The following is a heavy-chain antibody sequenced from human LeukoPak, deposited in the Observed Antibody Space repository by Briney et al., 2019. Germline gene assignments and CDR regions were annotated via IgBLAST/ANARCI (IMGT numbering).Heavy chain of an antibody. CDR2: ISSSSSYI. V-gene: IGHV3-21*01. Sequence: GGSLRLSCATSGFIFSSYRMIWVRQAPGKGLEWVSSISSSSSYIYYADSVKGRFTISRDNAKNSLYLQMNSLRAEDTAVYYCARDYYDSSGYLDYWGQGTLVTVSS. CDR1: GFIFSSYR. J-gene: IGHJ4*02. D-gene: IGHD3-22*01. CDR3: ARDYYDSSGYLDY.